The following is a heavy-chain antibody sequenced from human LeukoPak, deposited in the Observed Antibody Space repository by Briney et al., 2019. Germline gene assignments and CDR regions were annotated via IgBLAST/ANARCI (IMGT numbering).Heavy chain of an antibody. CDR2: ISPNSGGT. Sequence: ASVKVSCKASGYTFTAYYIHWVRQPPGQGLEWMGWISPNSGGTNYAQKFQDRVTMSRDTSINTASMELSGLRSDDTAVYYCARAMTAQESYFDYWGQGTLVTVSS. CDR1: GYTFTAYY. J-gene: IGHJ4*02. D-gene: IGHD5-18*01. V-gene: IGHV1-2*02. CDR3: ARAMTAQESYFDY.